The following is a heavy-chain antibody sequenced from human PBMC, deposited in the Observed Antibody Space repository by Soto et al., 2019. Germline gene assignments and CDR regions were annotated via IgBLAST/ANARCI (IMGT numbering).Heavy chain of an antibody. Sequence: ASVKVSCKASGYTFTSYGISWVRQAPGQGLEWMGWISAYNGNTNYAQKLQGRVTMTTDTSTSTAYMELRSLRSDDTAVYYCARDAKRELRKLYYYYGMDVWGQGTTVTVSS. D-gene: IGHD1-26*01. CDR2: ISAYNGNT. CDR1: GYTFTSYG. CDR3: ARDAKRELRKLYYYYGMDV. V-gene: IGHV1-18*01. J-gene: IGHJ6*02.